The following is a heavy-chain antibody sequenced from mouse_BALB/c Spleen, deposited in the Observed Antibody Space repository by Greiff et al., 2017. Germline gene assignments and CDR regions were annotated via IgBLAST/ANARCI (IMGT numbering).Heavy chain of an antibody. Sequence: EVKLMESGGGLVQPGGSRKLSCAASGFTFSSFGMHWVRQAPEKGLEWVAYISSGSSTIYYADTVKGRFTISRDNPKNTLFLQMTSLRSEDTAMYYCARSRGYDYDDAMDYWGQGTSVTVSS. CDR3: ARSRGYDYDDAMDY. CDR1: GFTFSSFG. J-gene: IGHJ4*01. D-gene: IGHD2-4*01. V-gene: IGHV5-17*02. CDR2: ISSGSSTI.